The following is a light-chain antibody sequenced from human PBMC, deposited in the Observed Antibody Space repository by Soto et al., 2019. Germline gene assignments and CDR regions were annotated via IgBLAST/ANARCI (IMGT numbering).Light chain of an antibody. CDR2: CAS. V-gene: IGKV3-20*01. CDR1: QSVSSNY. Sequence: PGERGALSCRASQSVSSNYVACYQQKPGQAPRRLISCASNRATGTPDRFRGSGSGTDFTLTITRLEPEDFAVYYCHQDGSAPWTFGQGTKVDI. CDR3: HQDGSAPWT. J-gene: IGKJ1*01.